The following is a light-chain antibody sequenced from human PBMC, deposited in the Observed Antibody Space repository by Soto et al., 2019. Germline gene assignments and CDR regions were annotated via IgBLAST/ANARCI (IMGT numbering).Light chain of an antibody. CDR1: QSIGGF. V-gene: IGKV1-39*01. Sequence: DIQMTQSPSTLSASVVDRVTITFRASQSIGGFLNWYQQKLGKAPKLLIYAASSLQSGVPSRFSGSGSGTDFTLTISSLQPEDFATYYCQQSYSTPLTFGGGTKVDIK. CDR2: AAS. CDR3: QQSYSTPLT. J-gene: IGKJ4*01.